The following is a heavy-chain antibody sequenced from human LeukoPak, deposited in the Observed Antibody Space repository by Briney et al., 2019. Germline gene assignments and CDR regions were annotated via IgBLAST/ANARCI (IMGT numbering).Heavy chain of an antibody. CDR2: INQDGTER. J-gene: IGHJ4*02. D-gene: IGHD3-10*01. CDR1: VFSFSTYW. V-gene: IGHV3-7*01. CDR3: TRTLAARSFYFDY. Sequence: GGSLRLSCAASVFSFSTYWMSWVRQAPGKGLEWVANINQDGTERYLVDSVKGRFTISRDNGKNSVFLQMNSLTDEDTAVYYCTRTLAARSFYFDYWGRGTLVTVSS.